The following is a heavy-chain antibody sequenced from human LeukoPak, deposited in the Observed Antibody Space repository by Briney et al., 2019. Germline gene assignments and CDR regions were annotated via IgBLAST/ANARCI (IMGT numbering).Heavy chain of an antibody. CDR2: IYPGDSDT. CDR1: GYSFTSYW. V-gene: IGHV5-51*01. D-gene: IGHD1-26*01. J-gene: IGHJ4*02. Sequence: GESLKISCKGSGYSFTSYWIGWVRQMPGKGLEWMGIIYPGDSDTRYSPSFQGQVTISADKSISTAYLQRSSLKASDTAMYYCAKLKVGATSGFEYWGQGTLVTVSS. CDR3: AKLKVGATSGFEY.